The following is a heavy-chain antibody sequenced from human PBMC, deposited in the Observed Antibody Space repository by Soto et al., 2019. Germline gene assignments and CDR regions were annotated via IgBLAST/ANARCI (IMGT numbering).Heavy chain of an antibody. CDR3: ARGQLGYSSSWFDY. Sequence: SETLSLTCAVYGGSFSGYYWSWIRQPPGKGLEWIGEINHSGSTNYNPSLKSRVTISVDTSKNQFSLKLSSVTAADTAVYYCARGQLGYSSSWFDYWGQGTLVTVSS. CDR1: GGSFSGYY. D-gene: IGHD6-6*01. J-gene: IGHJ4*02. V-gene: IGHV4-34*01. CDR2: INHSGST.